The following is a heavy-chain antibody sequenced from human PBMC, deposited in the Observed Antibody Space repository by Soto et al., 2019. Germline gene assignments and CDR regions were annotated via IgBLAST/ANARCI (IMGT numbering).Heavy chain of an antibody. J-gene: IGHJ4*02. D-gene: IGHD2-21*01. V-gene: IGHV1-46*03. CDR3: ARGGHVVVVATAFDY. CDR1: GNTFSNYY. CDR2: INPSGGHT. Sequence: ASVKVSCKASGNTFSNYYIHWVRQAPGQGLEWMGTINPSGGHTTYAQKFLGRVTMTRDTSTSTLYMELTSLRSGDTAVYYCARGGHVVVVATAFDYWGQGTLVTVSS.